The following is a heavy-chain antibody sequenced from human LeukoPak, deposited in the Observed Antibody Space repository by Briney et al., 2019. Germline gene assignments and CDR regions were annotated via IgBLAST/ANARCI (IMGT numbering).Heavy chain of an antibody. CDR1: GFTFSSYE. CDR3: ARDSGYDYN. J-gene: IGHJ4*02. V-gene: IGHV3-48*03. Sequence: PGGSLRLSCAASGFTFSSYEMNWVRQAPGKGLEWVSYISSSGSTTYYADSVKGRFTISRDNAKSSLYLQMNSLRAEDTAVYYCARDSGYDYNWGQGTLVTVSS. CDR2: ISSSGSTT. D-gene: IGHD5-12*01.